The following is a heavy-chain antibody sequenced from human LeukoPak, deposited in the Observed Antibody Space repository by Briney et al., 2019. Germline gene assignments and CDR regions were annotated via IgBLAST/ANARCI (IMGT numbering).Heavy chain of an antibody. Sequence: SETLSLTCTVSGGSISSGSYYWSWIRQPAGKGLEWIGRIYTSGSTNYNPSLKSRGTISVDTSKNQFSLKLSSVTAADTAVYYCARLQYSFLYGSGSYGVDYWGQGTLVTVSS. CDR1: GGSISSGSYY. V-gene: IGHV4-61*02. CDR2: IYTSGST. CDR3: ARLQYSFLYGSGSYGVDY. D-gene: IGHD3-10*01. J-gene: IGHJ4*02.